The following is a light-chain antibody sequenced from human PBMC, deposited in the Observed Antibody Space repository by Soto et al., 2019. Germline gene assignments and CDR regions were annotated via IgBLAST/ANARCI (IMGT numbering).Light chain of an antibody. CDR1: SSNIGSNY. CDR3: AAWDDSLSVVV. J-gene: IGLJ2*01. Sequence: QSVLTQPPSASGTPGQRVTISCSGSSSNIGSNYVYWYQQLPGTAPNLLMYRNNQRPSGVLDRFSGSKSDTSASLAISGLRSEDEADYYCAAWDDSLSVVVFGGGTQLTVL. CDR2: RNN. V-gene: IGLV1-47*01.